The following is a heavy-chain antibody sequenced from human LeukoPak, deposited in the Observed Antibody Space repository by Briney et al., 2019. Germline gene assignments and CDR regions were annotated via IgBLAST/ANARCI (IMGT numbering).Heavy chain of an antibody. CDR3: ASHDFWSGYPKFDY. CDR1: GDSISSSSYY. D-gene: IGHD3-3*01. Sequence: SETLSLTCTVSGDSISSSSYYWGWIRQPPGRGLEWIGSIYYSGSTYYNPSLKSRVTISVDTSKNQFSLKLSSVTAADTAVYSCASHDFWSGYPKFDYWGQGTLVTVSS. V-gene: IGHV4-39*01. CDR2: IYYSGST. J-gene: IGHJ4*02.